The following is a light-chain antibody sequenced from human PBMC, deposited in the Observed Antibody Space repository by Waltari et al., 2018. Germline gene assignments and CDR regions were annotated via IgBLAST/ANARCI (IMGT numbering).Light chain of an antibody. CDR2: NTN. CDR1: SGSVSTSYY. CDR3: VLYMTSGISV. Sequence: QTVVTQEPSFSVSPGGTVTLTCGLSSGSVSTSYYPSWYQQTPGRPPRTLIYNTNTRSFGVPDRFSGSILGNKAALTITGAQADDESDYYCVLYMTSGISVFGGGTKRTVL. V-gene: IGLV8-61*01. J-gene: IGLJ3*02.